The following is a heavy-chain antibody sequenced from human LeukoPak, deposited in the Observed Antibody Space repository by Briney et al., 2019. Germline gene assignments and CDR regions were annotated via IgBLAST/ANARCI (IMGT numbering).Heavy chain of an antibody. D-gene: IGHD6-13*01. J-gene: IGHJ6*04. CDR1: GFTFSDYY. CDR3: AREGIAAAGLMDV. Sequence: GGSLRLSCAASGFTFSDYYMSWIRQAPGKGLEWVSYISSSGSTIYYADSLKGRFTISRENAKNSLYLQMNSLRAEDTAVYYCAREGIAAAGLMDVWGKGTTVSVSS. CDR2: ISSSGSTI. V-gene: IGHV3-11*01.